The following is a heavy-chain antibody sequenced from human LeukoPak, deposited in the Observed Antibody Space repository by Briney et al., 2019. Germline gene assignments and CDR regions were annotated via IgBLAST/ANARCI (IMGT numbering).Heavy chain of an antibody. V-gene: IGHV4-59*06. J-gene: IGHJ4*02. CDR1: GGSISSYY. D-gene: IGHD3-3*01. CDR2: IYYSGST. CDR3: ARASIRFLEWFPLSDY. Sequence: SETLSLTCTVSGGSISSYYWSWIRQPPGKGLEWIGYIYYSGSTYYNPSLKSRVTISVDTCKNQFSLKLSSVTAADTAVYYCARASIRFLEWFPLSDYWGQGTLVTVSS.